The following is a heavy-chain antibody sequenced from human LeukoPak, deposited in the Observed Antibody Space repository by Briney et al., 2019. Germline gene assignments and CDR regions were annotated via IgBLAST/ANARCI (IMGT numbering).Heavy chain of an antibody. CDR2: MNPNSGNT. Sequence: GASMKVSCKASGYTFTSYDINWVRQATGQGLEWMGWMNPNSGNTGYAQKFQGRVTMTRNTSISTAYMELSSLRSEDTAVYYCARGEWLRFIFDLWGRGTLVTVSS. CDR1: GYTFTSYD. CDR3: ARGEWLRFIFDL. D-gene: IGHD5-12*01. J-gene: IGHJ2*01. V-gene: IGHV1-8*01.